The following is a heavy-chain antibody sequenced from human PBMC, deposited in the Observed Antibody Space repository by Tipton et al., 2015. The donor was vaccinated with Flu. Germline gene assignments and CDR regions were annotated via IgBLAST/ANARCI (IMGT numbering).Heavy chain of an antibody. D-gene: IGHD4-11*01. V-gene: IGHV4-38-2*02. CDR3: ARRDFSNYVSDPKNWFDP. J-gene: IGHJ5*02. CDR1: GDSVRSSYY. CDR2: INHNGNT. Sequence: LRLSCTVSGDSVRSSYYWAWIRQPPGRGLEWIGNINHNGNTYHNASLRSRVPISVDTSRNHFSLKLSSVTAADTAVYYCARRDFSNYVSDPKNWFDPWGQGTLVTVSS.